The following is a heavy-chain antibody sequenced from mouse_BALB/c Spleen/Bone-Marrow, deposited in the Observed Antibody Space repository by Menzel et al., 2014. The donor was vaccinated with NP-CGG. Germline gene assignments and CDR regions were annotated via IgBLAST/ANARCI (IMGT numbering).Heavy chain of an antibody. D-gene: IGHD3-1*01. CDR1: GYTFTRYV. CDR2: INPYNDGI. Sequence: EVQLVESGPELVKPGASVKMSCKASGYTFTRYVIHWVRQKPGQGLEWIGYINPYNDGIKYNEKFKGKATLTSDKSSSPAYMELSSLTSEDSAVYYCASGSPATSYYALDYWGQGTPVTVSS. CDR3: ASGSPATSYYALDY. J-gene: IGHJ4*01. V-gene: IGHV1-14*01.